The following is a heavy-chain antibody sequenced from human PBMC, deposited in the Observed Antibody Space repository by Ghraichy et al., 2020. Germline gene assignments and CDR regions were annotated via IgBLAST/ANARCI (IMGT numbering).Heavy chain of an antibody. Sequence: GGSLRLSCAASGFTFSSYSMNWVRQAPGKGLEWVSYISSNSRTTYYADSVKGRFTISRDNAKNSLYLQMHSLRDEDTAVYYCARDRDDNWGTYRYTCDNWGPGTLVTVSS. CDR3: ARDRDDNWGTYRYTCDN. CDR2: ISSNSRTT. D-gene: IGHD3-16*02. CDR1: GFTFSSYS. V-gene: IGHV3-48*02. J-gene: IGHJ4*02.